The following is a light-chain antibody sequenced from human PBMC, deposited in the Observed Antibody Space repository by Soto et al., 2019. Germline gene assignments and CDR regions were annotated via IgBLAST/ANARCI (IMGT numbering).Light chain of an antibody. V-gene: IGLV2-23*02. J-gene: IGLJ1*01. CDR3: CSYAGSSTFVYV. Sequence: QSVLTQPASVSGSPGQSITISCTGTSSDVGSYNLVSWYQQHPGKAPKLMIYEVSKRPPGVSNRFSGSKSGNTASLTISGLQAEDEADYYCCSYAGSSTFVYVFGTGTKVTV. CDR1: SSDVGSYNL. CDR2: EVS.